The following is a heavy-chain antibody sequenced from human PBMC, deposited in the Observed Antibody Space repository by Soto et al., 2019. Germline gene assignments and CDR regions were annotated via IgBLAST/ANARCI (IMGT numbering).Heavy chain of an antibody. Sequence: QVQLQQRGAGLLKPSETLSLTCAVYGRSFSGYYWNWIRQPPGKGLEWIGEINHSGSTNYNPSLKNRVTISVDTSKNQFSLKLSSVTAADSAVYYCARGWGRIFDYWGQGTLVTVSS. CDR1: GRSFSGYY. J-gene: IGHJ4*02. CDR3: ARGWGRIFDY. CDR2: INHSGST. D-gene: IGHD7-27*01. V-gene: IGHV4-34*01.